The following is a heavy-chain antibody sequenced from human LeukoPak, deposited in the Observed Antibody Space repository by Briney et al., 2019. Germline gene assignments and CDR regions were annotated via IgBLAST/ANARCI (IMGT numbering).Heavy chain of an antibody. CDR2: IYSGGST. J-gene: IGHJ4*02. CDR3: ASSSSAVHFDY. D-gene: IGHD2-2*01. CDR1: GFTVSSNY. V-gene: IGHV3-53*04. Sequence: PGGSLRLSCAASGFTVSSNYMSWVRQAPGKGLEWVSVIYSGGSTYYADSVKGRFTISRHKSKNTLYLQMNSLRAEDTAVYYCASSSSAVHFDYWGQGTLVTVSS.